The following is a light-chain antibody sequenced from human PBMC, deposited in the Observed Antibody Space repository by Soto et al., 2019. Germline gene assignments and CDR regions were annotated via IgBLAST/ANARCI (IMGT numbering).Light chain of an antibody. CDR1: QSVSSSY. V-gene: IGKV3-20*01. CDR2: GAS. J-gene: IGKJ1*01. Sequence: EIVMTQSPATLSVSPGERATLSCRASQSVSSSYLAWYQQKPGQAPRLLFYGASNRVTGIPDRFSGSGSGTDFTLTIARLGPEDFAVYYCQQYGNSHPRWTFGQGTKVDIK. CDR3: QQYGNSHPRWT.